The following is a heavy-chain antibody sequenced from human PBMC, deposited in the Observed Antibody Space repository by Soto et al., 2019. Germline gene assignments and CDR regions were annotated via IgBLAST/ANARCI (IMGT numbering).Heavy chain of an antibody. CDR2: ISSSSSTI. D-gene: IGHD3-10*01. V-gene: IGHV3-48*02. J-gene: IGHJ4*02. CDR3: ARVSMVRGKPTPDY. CDR1: GFTFSSYS. Sequence: GGSLRLSCAASGFTFSSYSMNWVRQAPGKGLEWVSYISSSSSTIYYADSVKGRFTISRDNAKNSLYLQMNSLRDEDTAVYYCARVSMVRGKPTPDYWGQGTLVTVSS.